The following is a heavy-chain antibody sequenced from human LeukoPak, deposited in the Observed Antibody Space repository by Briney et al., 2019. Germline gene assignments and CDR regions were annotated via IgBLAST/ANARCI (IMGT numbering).Heavy chain of an antibody. CDR3: ARYCSGVSCYSPHDAFDI. D-gene: IGHD2-15*01. CDR2: IILIFGTA. V-gene: IGHV1-69*13. CDR1: GGTFSSYA. Sequence: SVKVSCKASGGTFSSYAISWVRQAPGQGLEWMGCIILIFGTANYAQKFQGRVTITADESTSTAYMELSSLRSEDTAVYYCARYCSGVSCYSPHDAFDIWGQGTMVTVSS. J-gene: IGHJ3*02.